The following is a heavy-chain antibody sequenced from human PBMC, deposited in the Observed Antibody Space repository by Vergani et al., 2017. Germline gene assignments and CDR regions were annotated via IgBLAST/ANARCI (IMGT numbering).Heavy chain of an antibody. CDR2: INHSGST. J-gene: IGHJ5*02. CDR1: GGSFSGYY. CDR3: ARATVTMVRGATLNWFDP. D-gene: IGHD3-10*01. Sequence: QVQLQQWGAGLLKPSETLSLTCAVYGGSFSGYYWSWIRQPPGKGLEWIGEINHSGSTNYNPSLKSRVTISVDTSKNQFSLKLSSLTAADTAVYYCARATVTMVRGATLNWFDPWGQGTLVTVSS. V-gene: IGHV4-34*01.